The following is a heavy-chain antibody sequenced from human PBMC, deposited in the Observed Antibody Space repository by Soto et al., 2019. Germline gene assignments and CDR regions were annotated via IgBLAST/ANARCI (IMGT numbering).Heavy chain of an antibody. V-gene: IGHV3-53*01. CDR2: IYSGGST. CDR1: GFTVSSNY. Sequence: EVQLVESGGGSIQPGGSLRLSCAASGFTVSSNYMSWVRQAPGKGLEWVSVIYSGGSTYYADSVKGRFTISRDNSKNTLYLQMNSLRAEDTAVYYCARDRNYYYGMDVWGQGTTVTISS. CDR3: ARDRNYYYGMDV. J-gene: IGHJ6*02.